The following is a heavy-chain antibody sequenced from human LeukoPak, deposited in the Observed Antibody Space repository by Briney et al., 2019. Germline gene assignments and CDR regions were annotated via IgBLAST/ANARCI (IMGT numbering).Heavy chain of an antibody. D-gene: IGHD4-11*01. J-gene: IGHJ4*02. CDR2: INPNSGGT. CDR1: GYTFTGYY. V-gene: IGHV1-2*02. CDR3: ARDPTYSNYVNFDY. Sequence: ASVKVSCKASGYTFTGYYMHWVRQAPGQGLEWMGWINPNSGGTNYAQKFQGRVTMTRETSISTAYMELSRLRSDDTAVYYCARDPTYSNYVNFDYWGQGTLVTVSS.